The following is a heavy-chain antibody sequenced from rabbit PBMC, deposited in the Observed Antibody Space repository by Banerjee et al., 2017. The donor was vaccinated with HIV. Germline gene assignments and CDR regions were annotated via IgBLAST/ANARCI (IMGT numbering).Heavy chain of an antibody. Sequence: QEHLVESGGGLVQPGGSLKVSCKASGFDFSNYGVSWVRQAPGKGLEWIGCINTGSGSTAYASWAKGRFTISKPSSTTVTLQMTSLTAADTATYFCARDGDYDDYAYYFSLWGQGTLVTVS. D-gene: IGHD2-1*01. CDR2: INTGSGST. CDR1: GFDFSNYG. V-gene: IGHV1S45*01. CDR3: ARDGDYDDYAYYFSL. J-gene: IGHJ4*01.